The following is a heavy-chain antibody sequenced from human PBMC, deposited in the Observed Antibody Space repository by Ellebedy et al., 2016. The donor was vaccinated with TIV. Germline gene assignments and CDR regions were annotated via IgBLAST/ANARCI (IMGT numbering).Heavy chain of an antibody. CDR1: GFNFRSYW. CDR2: IRQEGDEI. V-gene: IGHV3-7*01. Sequence: PGGSLRLSCAASGFNFRSYWMTWVRQAPGQGLEWVAKIRQEGDEIYYVESVKGRFTISRDNAKNSLFLQMNSLGVEDTAVYYCARRASYGDYAVQVNPWFDPWGQGTLVTVSS. J-gene: IGHJ5*02. CDR3: ARRASYGDYAVQVNPWFDP. D-gene: IGHD4-17*01.